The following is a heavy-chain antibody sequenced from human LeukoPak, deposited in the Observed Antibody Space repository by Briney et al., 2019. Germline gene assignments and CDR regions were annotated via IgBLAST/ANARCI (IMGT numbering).Heavy chain of an antibody. J-gene: IGHJ6*03. CDR1: GFTFRSYG. D-gene: IGHD5-24*01. V-gene: IGHV3-33*07. CDR3: ASDAILADSYYYMDV. Sequence: GGSLRLSCVASGFTFRSYGMYWARQAPGKGLEWVTFLRYDGSNTYYADSVKGRFTISRDNAKNSLYLQMNSLRAEDTAVYYCASDAILADSYYYMDVWGKGTTVTISS. CDR2: LRYDGSNT.